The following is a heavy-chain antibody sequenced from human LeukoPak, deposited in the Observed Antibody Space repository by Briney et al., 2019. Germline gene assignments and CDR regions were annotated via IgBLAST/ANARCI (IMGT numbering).Heavy chain of an antibody. CDR1: GYTGISYV. V-gene: IGHV7-4-1*02. CDR3: ARGKPRSTSSFDY. J-gene: IGHJ4*02. D-gene: IGHD2-2*01. CDR2: SNTKTGNR. Sequence: ASVKVSCKASGYTGISYVMNWGRQAPGQGQEWVGWSNTKTGNRTYAQGFTGSVVFSLDTSVSTAYLQISSLKAEDTAVYYCARGKPRSTSSFDYWGQGTLVTVSS.